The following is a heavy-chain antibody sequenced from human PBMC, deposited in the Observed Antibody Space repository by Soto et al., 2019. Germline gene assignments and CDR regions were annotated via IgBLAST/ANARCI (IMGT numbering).Heavy chain of an antibody. J-gene: IGHJ5*02. D-gene: IGHD3-10*01. CDR1: GGSISGNNYY. CDR3: AKIGGHMVRGVENWFDP. V-gene: IGHV4-39*01. Sequence: PSETLSLTYSVSGGSISGNNYYWGWIRQPPGKGLEWIGSIHYSGSTNYNPSLQSRVTISVDTSKNQFSLKLNSVTAADTAVYSRAKIGGHMVRGVENWFDPWGQGTLVTVSS. CDR2: IHYSGST.